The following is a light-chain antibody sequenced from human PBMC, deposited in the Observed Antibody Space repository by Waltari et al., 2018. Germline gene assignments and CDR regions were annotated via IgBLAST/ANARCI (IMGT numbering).Light chain of an antibody. Sequence: DIQMTQSPSTLYASVGDRVTITYRASQSISSWLAWYQQKPGKAPTLLIYKASSLESGVPSRFSGSGSGTELTLTISSLQPDDFATHYCQQYNSYSKTFGQGTKVEIK. J-gene: IGKJ1*01. CDR2: KAS. CDR1: QSISSW. CDR3: QQYNSYSKT. V-gene: IGKV1-5*03.